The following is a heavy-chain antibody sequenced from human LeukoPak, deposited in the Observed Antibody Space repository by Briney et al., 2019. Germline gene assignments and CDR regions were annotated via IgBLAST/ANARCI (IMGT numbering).Heavy chain of an antibody. Sequence: GGSLRLSCGASGFTFSNYAMTWVRQAPGKGLEWVSAISGGGGSTYYADSVKGRSTISRDISKNTLYLQLSSLRAEDTAVYYCAKGSRSTWSYYFDYWGRGTLVTVSS. D-gene: IGHD6-13*01. V-gene: IGHV3-23*01. CDR2: ISGGGGST. CDR3: AKGSRSTWSYYFDY. CDR1: GFTFSNYA. J-gene: IGHJ4*02.